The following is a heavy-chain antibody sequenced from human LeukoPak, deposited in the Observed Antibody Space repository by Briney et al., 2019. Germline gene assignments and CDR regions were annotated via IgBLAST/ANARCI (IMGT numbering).Heavy chain of an antibody. CDR1: GDSITNRNYY. J-gene: IGHJ3*02. CDR2: IFYNGGP. V-gene: IGHV4-39*02. Sequence: SETLSLTCTASGDSITNRNYYWGWVRQSPGRGLEWLGNIFYNGGPYYNPSFKSRVAISVDTSKNHFSLTLNAVTAADTAVYYCASYSGIYSAFEIWSQGTLVTVSS. D-gene: IGHD1-26*01. CDR3: ASYSGIYSAFEI.